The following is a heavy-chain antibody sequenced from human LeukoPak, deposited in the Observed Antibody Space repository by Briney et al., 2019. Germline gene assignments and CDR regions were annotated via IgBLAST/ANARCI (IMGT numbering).Heavy chain of an antibody. V-gene: IGHV3-30*01. CDR3: ARGEYSSSGYEIDY. D-gene: IGHD6-13*01. CDR2: ISYDGSNK. CDR1: GFTFSSYA. J-gene: IGHJ4*02. Sequence: GGSLRLSCAASGFTFSSYAMHWVRQAPGKGLEWVAVISYDGSNKYYADSVKGRFTISRDNSKNTLYLQMNSLRAEDTAVYYCARGEYSSSGYEIDYWGQGTLVNVSS.